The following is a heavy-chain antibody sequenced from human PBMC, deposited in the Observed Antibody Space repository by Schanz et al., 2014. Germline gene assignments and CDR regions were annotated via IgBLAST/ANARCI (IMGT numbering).Heavy chain of an antibody. V-gene: IGHV3-30*04. CDR2: ISYDGGNK. Sequence: QVQLVESGGGVVQPGRSLRLSCAASGFTFSSYAMHWVRQAPGKGLEWVAVISYDGGNKYYADSVKGRFTISRDNSKNTLYLQINSLRAEDTAVYYCARVRSGWNDGFDIWGQGTMVTVSS. D-gene: IGHD6-19*01. CDR3: ARVRSGWNDGFDI. CDR1: GFTFSSYA. J-gene: IGHJ3*02.